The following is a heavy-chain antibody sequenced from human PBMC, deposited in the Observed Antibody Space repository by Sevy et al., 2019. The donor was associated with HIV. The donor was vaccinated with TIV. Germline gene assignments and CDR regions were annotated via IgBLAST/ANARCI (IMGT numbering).Heavy chain of an antibody. J-gene: IGHJ5*02. CDR1: GFSFNSYW. CDR3: HAASQGS. D-gene: IGHD6-25*01. Sequence: GGSLRLSCAASGFSFNSYWMHWVRQAPGKGLEWVSHISDDGISTTYADSVQGRFTISRDNAKNTLYLQMNSLRAEDTALYYCHAASQGSWGQGTLVSVSS. V-gene: IGHV3-74*01. CDR2: ISDDGIST.